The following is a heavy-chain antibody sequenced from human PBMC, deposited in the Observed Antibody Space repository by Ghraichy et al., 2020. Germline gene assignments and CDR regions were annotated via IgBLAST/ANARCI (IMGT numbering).Heavy chain of an antibody. D-gene: IGHD2-2*02. J-gene: IGHJ6*02. V-gene: IGHV4-59*01. CDR1: GGSISSYY. CDR2: IYNSGST. Sequence: ETLSLTCTVSGGSISSYYLSWIRQPPGKGLEWIGYIYNSGSTNYNPSLKSRVSILVDTSKNQFSLKLSSVTAADTAVYFCAKCTNCYSVGRADYHHAIDVWGQGTTVAVSS. CDR3: AKCTNCYSVGRADYHHAIDV.